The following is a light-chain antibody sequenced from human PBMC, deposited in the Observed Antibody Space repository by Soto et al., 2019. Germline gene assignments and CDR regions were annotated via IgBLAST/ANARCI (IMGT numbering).Light chain of an antibody. J-gene: IGLJ2*01. CDR3: AAWDYSLNGVV. V-gene: IGLV1-44*01. CDR1: SSNIGSDP. Sequence: QSVLTQAPSVSGTPGQRVTISCSGSSSNIGSDPVNWYQQLPGTAPKVLIHSNNQRPSGVPDRFSGSKSGTSASLVISGLQSEDEADYYCAAWDYSLNGVVFGGGTKVTVL. CDR2: SNN.